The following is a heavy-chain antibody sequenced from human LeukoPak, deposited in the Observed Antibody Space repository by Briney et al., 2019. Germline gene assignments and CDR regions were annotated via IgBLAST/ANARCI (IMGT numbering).Heavy chain of an antibody. CDR2: VTGSGDST. CDR1: GFTFSTYA. CDR3: AKARSIGVEGKWFDP. V-gene: IGHV3-23*01. D-gene: IGHD2-15*01. Sequence: GGSLRLSCVASGFTFSTYAMNWVRQAPGKGLDWVSGVTGSGDSTYYADSVKGRFTISRDNSKNTLYLQMNSLRGEDTAVYYCAKARSIGVEGKWFDPWGRGTLVTVSS. J-gene: IGHJ5*02.